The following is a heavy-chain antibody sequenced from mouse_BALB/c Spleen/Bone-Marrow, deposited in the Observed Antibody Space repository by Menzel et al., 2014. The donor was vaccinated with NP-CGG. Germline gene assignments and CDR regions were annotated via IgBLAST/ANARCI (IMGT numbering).Heavy chain of an antibody. D-gene: IGHD1-2*01. CDR1: GYTFTGYT. CDR2: IVPRSGYT. Sequence: VQLQQSASELARPGASVRLSCRASGYTFTGYTMQWVKQRPGQGLEWIGYIVPRSGYTDYNQKFKDKTTLTADKSSNTAYMQLSRLTSEDSAVYYCAREVITTAYIDYWGQGTTLTVSS. V-gene: IGHV1-4*02. J-gene: IGHJ2*01. CDR3: AREVITTAYIDY.